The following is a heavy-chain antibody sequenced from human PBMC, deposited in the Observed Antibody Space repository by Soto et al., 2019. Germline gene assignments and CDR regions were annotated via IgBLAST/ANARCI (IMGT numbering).Heavy chain of an antibody. V-gene: IGHV3-23*01. CDR2: ISDGGDLT. J-gene: IGHJ3*02. CDR3: ARRVIGSSRAFDI. CDR1: GFAFTGHP. D-gene: IGHD3-10*01. Sequence: PXGSLKLSCAASGFAFTGHPMSWVRQAPEKGLEWVAGISDGGDLTYNADSVKGRFTISRDNSRNTLYLQMNSLRAEDTAVYYCARRVIGSSRAFDIWGQGKMVTVSS.